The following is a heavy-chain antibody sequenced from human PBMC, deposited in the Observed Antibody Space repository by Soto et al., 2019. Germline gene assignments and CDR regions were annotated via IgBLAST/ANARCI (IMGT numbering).Heavy chain of an antibody. V-gene: IGHV4-4*07. CDR1: GDSINNYC. CDR3: ARGGTRSADLPTY. CDR2: IYSSGSA. J-gene: IGHJ4*02. D-gene: IGHD1-1*01. Sequence: VRLQESGPGLVEPSETLSLTCSVSGDSINNYCWSWIRQPAGKGLEWIGRIYSSGSANYNPSLKTRGTMSVDTSKNQVFLSVTSVTAADTAVYFCARGGTRSADLPTYWGQGIQVIVSS.